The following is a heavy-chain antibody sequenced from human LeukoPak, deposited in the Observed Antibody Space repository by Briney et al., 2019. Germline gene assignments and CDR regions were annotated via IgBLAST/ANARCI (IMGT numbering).Heavy chain of an antibody. Sequence: PGGSLRLSCAASGFPFSSYGMHWVRQAPGKGLEWVSAISGSGGSTFYADSVKGRFTIARDNSKNTLYLQMNSLRAEDTAVYYCAKALYSSSFDFDYWGQGTLVTVSS. CDR1: GFPFSSYG. D-gene: IGHD6-6*01. J-gene: IGHJ4*02. V-gene: IGHV3-23*01. CDR3: AKALYSSSFDFDY. CDR2: ISGSGGST.